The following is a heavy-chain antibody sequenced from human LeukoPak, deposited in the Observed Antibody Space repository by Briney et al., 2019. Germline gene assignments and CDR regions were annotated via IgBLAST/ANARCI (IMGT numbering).Heavy chain of an antibody. J-gene: IGHJ6*02. D-gene: IGHD6-19*01. V-gene: IGHV4-34*01. CDR2: INHSGST. CDR1: GGSFSGYY. Sequence: SETLSLTCAVYGGSFSGYYWSWIRQPPGEGLEWIGEINHSGSTNYNPSLKSRVTISVDTSKNQFSLKLSSVTAADTAVYYCARESVAANTLYYYYGMDVWGQGTTVTVSS. CDR3: ARESVAANTLYYYYGMDV.